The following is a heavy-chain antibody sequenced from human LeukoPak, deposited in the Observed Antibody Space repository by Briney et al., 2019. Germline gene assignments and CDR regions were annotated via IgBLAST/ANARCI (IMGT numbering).Heavy chain of an antibody. Sequence: PGGSLRLSCEVSGFILSSYAMSWVRQAPGKGLEWVSVMSGSGNSIDYADSVKGRFTISRDNSKNTLYLQMNSLRAEDTAVYYCAKDTFGGYFDYWGQGTLVTVSS. CDR3: AKDTFGGYFDY. CDR2: MSGSGNSI. D-gene: IGHD3-16*01. J-gene: IGHJ4*02. CDR1: GFILSSYA. V-gene: IGHV3-23*01.